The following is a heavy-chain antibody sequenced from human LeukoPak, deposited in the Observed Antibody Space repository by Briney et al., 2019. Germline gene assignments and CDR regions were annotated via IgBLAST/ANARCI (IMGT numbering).Heavy chain of an antibody. J-gene: IGHJ6*03. V-gene: IGHV3-23*01. CDR1: GFTFSSYA. Sequence: PGGSLRLSCAASGFTFSSYAMTWVRQAPGKGLEWVSGTSGSGGSTYYADSVKGRFTISRDNSKNTLYLQMNSLRAEDTAVYYCAKNWAARGIYYYYYMDVWGKGTTITVSS. CDR2: TSGSGGST. D-gene: IGHD6-6*01. CDR3: AKNWAARGIYYYYYMDV.